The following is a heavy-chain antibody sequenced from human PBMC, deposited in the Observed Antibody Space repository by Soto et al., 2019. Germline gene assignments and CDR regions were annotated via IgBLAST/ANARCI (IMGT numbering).Heavy chain of an antibody. Sequence: QVQLVQSGAAVKKPGASVKVSCRASGYTFSSHDIIWVRQATGQGLEWMGWVNSNSGNTGYAQKFQGRVTMTRNTSINPAYMEQRSVRSEDTAVYYWARRLLRFVDPTLYGMDVWGQGTTVTGSS. CDR3: ARRLLRFVDPTLYGMDV. J-gene: IGHJ6*02. CDR1: GYTFSSHD. V-gene: IGHV1-8*01. D-gene: IGHD2-21*01. CDR2: VNSNSGNT.